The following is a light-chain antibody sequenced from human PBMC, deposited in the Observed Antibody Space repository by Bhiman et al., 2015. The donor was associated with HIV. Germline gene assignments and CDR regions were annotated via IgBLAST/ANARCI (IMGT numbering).Light chain of an antibody. J-gene: IGLJ3*02. CDR3: QSADSTDSSVM. Sequence: SYELRQPPSTSVSPGQTARITCSGDALPKQYAYWYQQKPGQAPVLVVYKDTERPSGIPERFSGSSSGTTVTLIISGVQTTDEADYYCQSADSTDSSVMFGGGTKLTVL. V-gene: IGLV3-25*03. CDR1: ALPKQY. CDR2: KDT.